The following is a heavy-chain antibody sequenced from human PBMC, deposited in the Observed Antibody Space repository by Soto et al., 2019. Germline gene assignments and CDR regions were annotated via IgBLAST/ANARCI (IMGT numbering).Heavy chain of an antibody. D-gene: IGHD3-10*01. Sequence: GGSLNLSCAAPGFTFVSYALHGVRQAPGKGLEWVAVISYDGSNKYYADSVKGRFTISRDNSKNTLYLQMNSLRAEDTAVYYCAKESNYYGSGSYYLDYWGQGTLVTVSS. CDR1: GFTFVSYA. CDR3: AKESNYYGSGSYYLDY. CDR2: ISYDGSNK. V-gene: IGHV3-30*18. J-gene: IGHJ4*02.